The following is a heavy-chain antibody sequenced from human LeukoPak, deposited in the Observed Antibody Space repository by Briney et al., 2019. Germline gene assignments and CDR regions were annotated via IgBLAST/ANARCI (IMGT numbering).Heavy chain of an antibody. CDR1: GFTFSSYA. Sequence: GGSLRLSCAAPGFTFSSYAMSWVRQAPGKGLEGVSAISGSGGSTYYADSVKGRFTISRDNSKNTLYLQMNSLRAEDTAVYYCAKDGVVVVDYWGQGTLVTVSS. V-gene: IGHV3-23*01. CDR3: AKDGVVVVDY. D-gene: IGHD3-22*01. CDR2: ISGSGGST. J-gene: IGHJ4*02.